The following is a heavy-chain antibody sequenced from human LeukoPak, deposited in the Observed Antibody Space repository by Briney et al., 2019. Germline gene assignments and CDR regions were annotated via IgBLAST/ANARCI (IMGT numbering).Heavy chain of an antibody. D-gene: IGHD3-10*01. CDR1: GGTFSSYA. CDR3: ARAGHYYGSGSYYTDYYYMDV. Sequence: ASVKVSCKASGGTFSSYAISWVRQAPGQGLEWMGGIIPIFGTANYAQKFQGRVTITADESTSTAYMELSSLRSEDTAVYYCARAGHYYGSGSYYTDYYYMDVWGKGTTVTVSS. V-gene: IGHV1-69*13. J-gene: IGHJ6*03. CDR2: IIPIFGTA.